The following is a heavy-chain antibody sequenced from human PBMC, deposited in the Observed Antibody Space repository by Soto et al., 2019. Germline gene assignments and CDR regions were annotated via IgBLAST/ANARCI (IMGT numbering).Heavy chain of an antibody. D-gene: IGHD3-22*01. CDR1: GGSISGYY. CDR3: ASEGRSGYKFFDY. V-gene: IGHV4-59*01. J-gene: IGHJ4*02. Sequence: SETLSLTCTVSGGSISGYYWSWIRQPPGKGLEWIGYIYYSGGSTSYNPSLRSRLTISVDTSKNQFSLRLTSVTAADTAVYYGASEGRSGYKFFDYWGQGTLVTVSS. CDR2: IYYSGGST.